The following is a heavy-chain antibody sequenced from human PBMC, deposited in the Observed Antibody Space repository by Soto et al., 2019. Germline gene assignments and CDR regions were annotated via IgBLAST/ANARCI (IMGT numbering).Heavy chain of an antibody. V-gene: IGHV3-53*01. CDR2: MYHGGGT. J-gene: IGHJ3*01. Sequence: EMQLVESGGGLIQPGGSLRLSCAASGFIVDSNYMTWVRQAPGKGLEWVSIMYHGGGTYYADSVKGRFTISRDNSRNTVYLQMNSLRAEDTAVYYCARGSAYIGGAIGAFDVWGQGTTVIVSA. CDR1: GFIVDSNY. CDR3: ARGSAYIGGAIGAFDV. D-gene: IGHD1-26*01.